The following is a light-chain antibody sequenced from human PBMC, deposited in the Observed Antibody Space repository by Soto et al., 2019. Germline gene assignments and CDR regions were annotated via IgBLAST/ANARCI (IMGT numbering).Light chain of an antibody. J-gene: IGLJ3*02. CDR1: KNDIGVYDF. CDR2: EVV. Sequence: QSVLTQPPSASGSPGQSVTISCTGTKNDIGVYDFVSWYQHHPGKAPRLIIYEVVQRPSGVPDRFSGSRSGNTASLTISGLQAEDESDYYCSSYTSSSTWVFGGGTKLTVL. CDR3: SSYTSSSTWV. V-gene: IGLV2-18*02.